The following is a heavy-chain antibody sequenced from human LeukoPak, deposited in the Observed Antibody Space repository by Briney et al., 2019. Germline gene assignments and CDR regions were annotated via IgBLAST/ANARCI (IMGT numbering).Heavy chain of an antibody. CDR2: IYDSGNT. V-gene: IGHV4-59*08. CDR3: ARQVGAMRFDY. CDR1: GGSMRSYY. D-gene: IGHD1-26*01. Sequence: SETLSLTCAVYGGSMRSYYWAWIRQPPGKGLEYIGYIYDSGNTNYNPSLKSRVTISVDTSKNQFSLNLTSVTAADMAVYFCARQVGAMRFDYWGQGILVTVSS. J-gene: IGHJ4*02.